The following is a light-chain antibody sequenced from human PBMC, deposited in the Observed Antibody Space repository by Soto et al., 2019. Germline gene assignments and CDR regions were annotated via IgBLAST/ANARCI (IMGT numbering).Light chain of an antibody. CDR3: QQYESSPLT. J-gene: IGKJ4*01. V-gene: IGKV3-20*01. Sequence: EIVLTQSPDTLSLSPGERATLSCRASQSVSSALLAWYQQKPGQAPRLLIYRASTRATGIPDRFTGSGSGTDFTLTISRLEPEDFALYYCQQYESSPLTFGGGPKVEIK. CDR2: RAS. CDR1: QSVSSAL.